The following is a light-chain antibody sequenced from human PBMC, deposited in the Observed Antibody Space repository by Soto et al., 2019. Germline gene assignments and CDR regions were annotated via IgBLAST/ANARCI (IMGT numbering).Light chain of an antibody. CDR3: AAGDDSLNGNWV. V-gene: IGLV1-44*01. J-gene: IGLJ3*02. CDR2: RNN. CDR1: ISNIGTYT. Sequence: QSVLTQPPSASGTPGQKVTISCSGSISNIGTYTVNWYQQLPRTAPKLLIYRNNERPSGVPDRFSGSKSGTSGSLAISGLQSEDEAEYYCAAGDDSLNGNWVFGGGTKLTVL.